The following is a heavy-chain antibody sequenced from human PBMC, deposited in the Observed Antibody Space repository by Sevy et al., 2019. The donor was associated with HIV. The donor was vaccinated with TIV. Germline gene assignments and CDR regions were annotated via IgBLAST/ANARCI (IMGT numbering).Heavy chain of an antibody. CDR1: GFDFRTYS. D-gene: IGHD3-22*01. J-gene: IGHJ2*01. V-gene: IGHV3-64*01. CDR3: AREGGFYEKWYYDL. Sequence: GGSLRLSWAASGFDFRTYSMHWVRQAPGRRPEFVSVIDANGGTRLYANSVQGRFTIYRDNSRNTLYLQMGSLRVEDMGVYYCAREGGFYEKWYYDLWGRGTLVTVSS. CDR2: IDANGGTR.